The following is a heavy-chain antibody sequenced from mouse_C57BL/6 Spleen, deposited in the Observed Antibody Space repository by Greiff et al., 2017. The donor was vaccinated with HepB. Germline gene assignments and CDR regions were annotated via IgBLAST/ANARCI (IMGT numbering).Heavy chain of an antibody. CDR3: ARTYYINYEVFMDY. Sequence: QVQLQQPGAELVKPGASVKMSCKASGYTFTSYWITWVKQRPGQGLEWIGHIYPGSGSTNYNEKFKSKATLTVDTSSSTAYMQLSSLTSEDSAVYYCARTYYINYEVFMDYWGQGTSVTVSS. CDR1: GYTFTSYW. CDR2: IYPGSGST. D-gene: IGHD2-5*01. V-gene: IGHV1-55*01. J-gene: IGHJ4*01.